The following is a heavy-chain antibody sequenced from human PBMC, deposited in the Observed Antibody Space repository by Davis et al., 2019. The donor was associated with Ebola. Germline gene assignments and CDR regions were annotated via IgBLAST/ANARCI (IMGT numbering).Heavy chain of an antibody. Sequence: PGGSLRLSCTVSGGSISSYYWSWIRQPPGKGLEWIGYIYYSGSTNYNPSLKSRVTISVDTSKNQFSLKLSSVTAADTAVYYCARAAPPVVVIASPRAFDIWGQGTMVTVSS. CDR2: IYYSGST. V-gene: IGHV4-59*01. CDR3: ARAAPPVVVIASPRAFDI. D-gene: IGHD2-21*01. J-gene: IGHJ3*02. CDR1: GGSISSYY.